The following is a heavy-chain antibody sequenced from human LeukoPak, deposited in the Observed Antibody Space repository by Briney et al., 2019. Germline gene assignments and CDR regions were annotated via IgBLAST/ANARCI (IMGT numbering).Heavy chain of an antibody. J-gene: IGHJ5*02. Sequence: SETLSLTCTVSGGSISSSSYYWGWIRQPPGKGLEWIGSIYYSGSTYYNPSLKSRVTISVDTSKSQFSLKLSSVTAADTAVYYCARDEGAVAGNMWFDPWGQGTLVTVSS. D-gene: IGHD6-19*01. V-gene: IGHV4-39*07. CDR2: IYYSGST. CDR3: ARDEGAVAGNMWFDP. CDR1: GGSISSSSYY.